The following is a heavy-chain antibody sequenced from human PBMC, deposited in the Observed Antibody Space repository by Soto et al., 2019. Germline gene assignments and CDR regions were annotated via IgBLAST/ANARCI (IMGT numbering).Heavy chain of an antibody. Sequence: APVRVSCKGSGYMFRGDYIHWVRQAPGQGPEWLGWIYPNTETTDSSKKFQGRVTMTSDMSTRTVYMELRDLRSDDTAVYYCVSLQTSGWPGVHWGQGTLVTVSS. J-gene: IGHJ4*02. D-gene: IGHD6-25*01. CDR3: VSLQTSGWPGVH. CDR1: GYMFRGDY. CDR2: IYPNTETT. V-gene: IGHV1-2*02.